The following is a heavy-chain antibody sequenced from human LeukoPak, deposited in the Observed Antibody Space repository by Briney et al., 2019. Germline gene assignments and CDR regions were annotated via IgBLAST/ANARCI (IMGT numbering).Heavy chain of an antibody. V-gene: IGHV3-48*03. Sequence: QPGGSLRLSCAASRFTFSTYEMNWVRQAPGKGLEWVSYISSSGSTIYYADSVKGRFTISRDNAENSLYLQMNSLRAEDTAVYYCARDLTGYCSSTSCYDGHNFDYWGQGTLVTVSS. CDR3: ARDLTGYCSSTSCYDGHNFDY. D-gene: IGHD2-2*01. CDR2: ISSSGSTI. CDR1: RFTFSTYE. J-gene: IGHJ4*02.